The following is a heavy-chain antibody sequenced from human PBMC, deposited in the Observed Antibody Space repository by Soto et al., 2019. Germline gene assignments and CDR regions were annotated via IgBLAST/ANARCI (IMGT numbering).Heavy chain of an antibody. D-gene: IGHD6-19*01. Sequence: QVQLVESGGGVVQPGRSLRLSCAASGFTFSSYGMHWVRQAPGKGLEWVAVIWYDGSNKYYADSVKGRFTISRDNSKNTLYLQMNSLRAEDTAVYYCARDQWRLYYYYGMDVWGQGTTVTVSS. CDR2: IWYDGSNK. V-gene: IGHV3-33*01. CDR3: ARDQWRLYYYYGMDV. J-gene: IGHJ6*02. CDR1: GFTFSSYG.